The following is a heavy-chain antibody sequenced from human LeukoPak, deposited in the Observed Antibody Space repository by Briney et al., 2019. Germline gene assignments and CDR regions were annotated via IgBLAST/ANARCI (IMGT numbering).Heavy chain of an antibody. J-gene: IGHJ6*02. V-gene: IGHV1-69*10. CDR1: GGTFSSYT. D-gene: IGHD5-18*01. CDR3: ASGLQLCLLHYYYGMDV. CDR2: IIPILGIA. Sequence: ASVTVSCKASGGTFSSYTISWVRQAPGQGVEWMGGIIPILGIANYAQKLQGRVTITAEKYKRTAYMELSRLRSEDTDGYYRASGLQLCLLHYYYGMDVWGQGTTVTVSS.